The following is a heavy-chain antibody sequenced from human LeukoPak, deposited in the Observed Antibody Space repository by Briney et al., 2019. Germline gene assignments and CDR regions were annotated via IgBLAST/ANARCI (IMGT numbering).Heavy chain of an antibody. Sequence: GSLRLSCAASASGVAFTSHSMNWVRQAPGKGLEWISYIHSSGDYIFYADSVKGRFTVSRDNARNSLYLQMNSLRAEDTAIYYCAREYNSRATFDYWGQGTLVTVSS. J-gene: IGHJ4*02. CDR2: IHSSGDYI. V-gene: IGHV3-21*05. CDR3: AREYNSRATFDY. D-gene: IGHD1-20*01. CDR1: ASGVAFTSHS.